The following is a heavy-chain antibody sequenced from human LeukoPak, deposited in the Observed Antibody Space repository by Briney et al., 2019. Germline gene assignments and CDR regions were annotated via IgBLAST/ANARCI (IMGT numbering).Heavy chain of an antibody. J-gene: IGHJ5*02. CDR2: IYYSGST. V-gene: IGHV4-30-4*08. Sequence: SETLSLTCTVSGGSISSGDYYWSWIRQPPGKGLEWIGYIYYSGSTYYNPSLKSRVTISVDTSKNQFSLKLSSVTAADTAVYYCARERDYSNVLDWFDPWGQGTLVTVSS. CDR3: ARERDYSNVLDWFDP. D-gene: IGHD4-11*01. CDR1: GGSISSGDYY.